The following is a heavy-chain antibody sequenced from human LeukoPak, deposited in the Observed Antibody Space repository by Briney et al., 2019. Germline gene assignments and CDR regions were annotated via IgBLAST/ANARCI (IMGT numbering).Heavy chain of an antibody. Sequence: GGSLRLSCTASGFTFGDYAMSWFRQAPGKGLEWVGFIRSKAYGGTTEYAASVKGRFTISRDDSKSIAYLQMNSLKTEDTAVYYCSSQGAYSYVDYFFDYWGQGTLVTVSS. CDR1: GFTFGDYA. J-gene: IGHJ4*02. CDR3: SSQGAYSYVDYFFDY. CDR2: IRSKAYGGTT. D-gene: IGHD5-18*01. V-gene: IGHV3-49*03.